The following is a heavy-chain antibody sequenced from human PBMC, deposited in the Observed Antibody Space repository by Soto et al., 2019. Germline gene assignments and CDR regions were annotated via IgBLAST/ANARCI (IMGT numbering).Heavy chain of an antibody. CDR3: ARDRIVVSPHYYYYMDV. Sequence: GSLRLSCAASGFTVSSNYMSWVRQAPGKGLEWVSVIYSGGSTYYADSVKGRFTISRDNSKNTLYLQMNSLRAEDTAVYFCARDRIVVSPHYYYYMDVWGKGTTVTVSS. CDR1: GFTVSSNY. D-gene: IGHD2-2*01. CDR2: IYSGGST. J-gene: IGHJ6*03. V-gene: IGHV3-66*01.